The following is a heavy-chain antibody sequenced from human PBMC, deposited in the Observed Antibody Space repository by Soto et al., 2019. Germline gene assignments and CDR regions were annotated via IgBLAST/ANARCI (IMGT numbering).Heavy chain of an antibody. V-gene: IGHV4-31*03. CDR2: IYYSGST. CDR3: ARVRFRGPDFWSGYCFDP. J-gene: IGHJ5*02. D-gene: IGHD3-3*01. CDR1: GGSISSGGYY. Sequence: SETLSLTCTVSGGSISSGGYYWSWIRQHPGKGLEWIGYIYYSGSTYYNPSLKSRVTIPVDTSKNQFSLKLSSVTAADTAVYYCARVRFRGPDFWSGYCFDPWGQGTLVTVSS.